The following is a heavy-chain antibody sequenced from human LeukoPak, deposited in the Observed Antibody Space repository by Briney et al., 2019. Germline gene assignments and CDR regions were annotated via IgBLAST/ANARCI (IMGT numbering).Heavy chain of an antibody. Sequence: GASVKVSCKASGYTFTTFGISWVRQAPGQGLEWMGWISGNNDDTNYAQNLQRRVTMTTDTFTKTAYMEVRSLGSDDTAVYYCARDWVIAAEVDYFDYWGQGTVVTVSS. CDR2: ISGNNDDT. D-gene: IGHD6-13*01. CDR3: ARDWVIAAEVDYFDY. J-gene: IGHJ4*02. CDR1: GYTFTTFG. V-gene: IGHV1-18*01.